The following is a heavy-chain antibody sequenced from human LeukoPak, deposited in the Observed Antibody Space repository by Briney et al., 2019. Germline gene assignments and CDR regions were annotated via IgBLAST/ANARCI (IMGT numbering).Heavy chain of an antibody. CDR3: ARGNYYGSSGYYLDY. V-gene: IGHV3-53*01. Sequence: GGSLRLSCAASGFTVSGNYMSWVRQAPGRGLEWVSVIYSGGSKYYSDSAKGRFTISRDNSKNTLYLQMNSLRAEDTAVFYCARGNYYGSSGYYLDYWGQGTLVTVSS. CDR1: GFTVSGNY. D-gene: IGHD3-22*01. J-gene: IGHJ4*02. CDR2: IYSGGSK.